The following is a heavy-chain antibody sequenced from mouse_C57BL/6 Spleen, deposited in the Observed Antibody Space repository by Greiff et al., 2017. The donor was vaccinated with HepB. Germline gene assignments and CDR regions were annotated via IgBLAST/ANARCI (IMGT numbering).Heavy chain of an antibody. V-gene: IGHV5-16*01. CDR3: ARDREDHSFAY. J-gene: IGHJ3*01. Sequence: EVKLVESEGGLVQPGSSMKLSCTASGFTFSDYYMAWVRQVPEKGLEWVANINYDGSSTYYLDSLKSRFIISRDNAKNILYLQMSSLKSEDTATYYCARDREDHSFAYWGQGTLVTVSA. D-gene: IGHD3-1*01. CDR1: GFTFSDYY. CDR2: INYDGSST.